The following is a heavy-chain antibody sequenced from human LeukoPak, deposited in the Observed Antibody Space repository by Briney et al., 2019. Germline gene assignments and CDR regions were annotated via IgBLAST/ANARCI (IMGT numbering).Heavy chain of an antibody. J-gene: IGHJ4*02. V-gene: IGHV4-39*01. CDR2: IYYSGST. Sequence: SETLSLTCTVSGGSISSSSYYWGWIRQPPGKGLEWIGSIYYSGSTYYNPSLKSRVTISVDTSKNQFSLKLSSVTAADTAVYYCARHRGDLRLRWTPQYYFDYWGQGTLVTVSS. D-gene: IGHD2-21*01. CDR3: ARHRGDLRLRWTPQYYFDY. CDR1: GGSISSSSYY.